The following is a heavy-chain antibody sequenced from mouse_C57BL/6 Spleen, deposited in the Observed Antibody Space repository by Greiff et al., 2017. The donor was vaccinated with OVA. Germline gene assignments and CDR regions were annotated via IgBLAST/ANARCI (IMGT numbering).Heavy chain of an antibody. Sequence: EVQVVESGPGLVKPSQSLSLTCSVTGYSITSGYYWNWIRQFPGNKLEWMGYISYDGSNNYNPSLKNRNSITRDTSKNQFFLKLNSVTTEDTATYYCARDPIKGYFDVWGTGTTVTVSS. V-gene: IGHV3-6*01. D-gene: IGHD2-4*01. CDR2: ISYDGSN. CDR3: ARDPIKGYFDV. J-gene: IGHJ1*03. CDR1: GYSITSGYY.